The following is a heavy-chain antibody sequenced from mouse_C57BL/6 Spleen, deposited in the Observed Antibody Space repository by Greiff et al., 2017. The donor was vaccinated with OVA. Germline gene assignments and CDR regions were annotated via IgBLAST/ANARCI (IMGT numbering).Heavy chain of an antibody. CDR3: TRRAAHFDY. Sequence: VQLQQSGAELVRPGASVTLSRKASGYTFTDYEMHWVKQTPVHGLEWIGAIDPETGGTAYNQKFKGKAILTADKSSSTAYMELRSLTSEDSAVYYCTRRAAHFDYWGQGTTLTVSS. J-gene: IGHJ2*01. CDR1: GYTFTDYE. V-gene: IGHV1-15*01. CDR2: IDPETGGT. D-gene: IGHD6-1*01.